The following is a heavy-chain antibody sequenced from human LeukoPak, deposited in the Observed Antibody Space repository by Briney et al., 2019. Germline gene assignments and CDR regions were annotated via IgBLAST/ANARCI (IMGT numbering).Heavy chain of an antibody. CDR1: GFTFSTYS. V-gene: IGHV3-48*04. D-gene: IGHD3-22*01. CDR2: ISSSNTI. Sequence: PGGSLRLSCEASGFTFSTYSMNWARQAPGKGLEWVSYISSSNTIYYADSVKGRFTISRDNAKNSLYLEMNSLRAEDTAVYYCARAIGTYNWFDPWGQGTLVTVSS. CDR3: ARAIGTYNWFDP. J-gene: IGHJ5*02.